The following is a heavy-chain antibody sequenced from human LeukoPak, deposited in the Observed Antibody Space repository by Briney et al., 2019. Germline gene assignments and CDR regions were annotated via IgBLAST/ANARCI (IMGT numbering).Heavy chain of an antibody. CDR1: GFTFSSYA. J-gene: IGHJ4*02. V-gene: IGHV3-64D*06. CDR3: VKDSAMLGGVLILKNFDY. CDR2: ISSNGGST. Sequence: GGSLRLSCSASGFTFSSYAMHWVRQAPGKGMEYVSAISSNGGSTYYADSVKGRFTISRDNSKNTLYLQMSSLRAEDTAVYYCVKDSAMLGGVLILKNFDYWGQGPVVTSSS. D-gene: IGHD3-10*02.